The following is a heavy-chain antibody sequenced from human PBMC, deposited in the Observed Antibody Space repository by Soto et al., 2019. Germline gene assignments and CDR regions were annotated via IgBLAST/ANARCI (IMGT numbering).Heavy chain of an antibody. CDR1: GGSFSGYY. CDR3: ATTGAYYDFWSGYPFDI. V-gene: IGHV4-34*01. J-gene: IGHJ3*02. CDR2: INHSGST. D-gene: IGHD3-3*01. Sequence: ETLSLTCAVYGGSFSGYYWSWIRQPPGKGLEWIGEINHSGSTNYNPSLKSRVTISVDTSKNQFSLKLSSVTAADTAVYYCATTGAYYDFWSGYPFDIWGQGTMVTVSS.